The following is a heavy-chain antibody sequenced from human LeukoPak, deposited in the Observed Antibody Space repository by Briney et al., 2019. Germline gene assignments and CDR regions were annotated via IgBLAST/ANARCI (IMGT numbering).Heavy chain of an antibody. D-gene: IGHD3-10*01. Sequence: SETLSLTCTVSSASISSNYWTWIRQPPGKGLEWIGYIHYTGTINYNPSLKSRVTISVDTSKNQFSLKLSSVTAADTAMFYCARGLGPGNWFDPWGQGTLVTVSS. CDR1: SASISSNY. CDR3: ARGLGPGNWFDP. J-gene: IGHJ5*02. V-gene: IGHV4-59*08. CDR2: IHYTGTI.